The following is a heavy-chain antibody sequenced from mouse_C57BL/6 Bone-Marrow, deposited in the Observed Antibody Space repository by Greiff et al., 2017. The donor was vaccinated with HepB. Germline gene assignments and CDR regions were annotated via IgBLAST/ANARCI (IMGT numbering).Heavy chain of an antibody. D-gene: IGHD2-1*01. CDR3: ARCYYGNYGFAY. V-gene: IGHV1-39*01. CDR1: GYSFTDYN. CDR2: ITPNYGTT. J-gene: IGHJ3*01. Sequence: EVQLQQSGPELVKPGASVKISCKASGYSFTDYNLNWVKQSNGKSLDWIGVITPNYGTTSYNQKFKGKATLTVDQSSSTADMQLNSLTSEDSAVYYCARCYYGNYGFAYWGQGTLVTVSA.